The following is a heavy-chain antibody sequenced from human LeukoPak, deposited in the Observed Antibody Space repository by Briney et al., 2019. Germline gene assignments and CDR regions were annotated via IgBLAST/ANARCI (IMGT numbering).Heavy chain of an antibody. Sequence: SVKVSCKASGGTFSSYAISWVRQAPGQGLEWMGGIIPIFGTANYAQKFQGRVTITADKSTSTAYMELSSLRSEDTAVYYCARGYDYVWGNTYDYWGQGTLVTVSS. CDR2: IIPIFGTA. CDR1: GGTFSSYA. J-gene: IGHJ4*02. D-gene: IGHD3-16*01. V-gene: IGHV1-69*06. CDR3: ARGYDYVWGNTYDY.